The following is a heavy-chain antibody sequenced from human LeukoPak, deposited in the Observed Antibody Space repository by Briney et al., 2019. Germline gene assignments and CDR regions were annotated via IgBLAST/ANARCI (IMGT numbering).Heavy chain of an antibody. J-gene: IGHJ4*02. CDR1: GSSGRTHW. CDR2: IRPDGGER. V-gene: IGHV3-7*03. Sequence: PGESLRLSCTASGSSGRTHWMSWVRQAPGKGLEWVANIRPDGGERYYGDSLKGRFTISRDNDKNSLYLQMNFLRADDTAIYYCTRQGDWNFEFWGQGTLVTVSS. CDR3: TRQGDWNFEF. D-gene: IGHD3/OR15-3a*01.